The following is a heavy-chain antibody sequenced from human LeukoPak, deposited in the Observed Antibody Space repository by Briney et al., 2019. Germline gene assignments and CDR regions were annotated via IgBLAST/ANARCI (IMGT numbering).Heavy chain of an antibody. D-gene: IGHD1-1*01. CDR3: AKDYHWLVDY. CDR2: ISSDGSKK. CDR1: GFTFSSYS. V-gene: IGHV3-30-3*01. Sequence: GGSLRLSCAASGFTFSSYSVHWVRQAPGKGLEWVAIISSDGSKKSYADSVKGRFTISRDNSKYTLYLQMDSLRGEDTAVYYCAKDYHWLVDYWGQGTLVTVSS. J-gene: IGHJ4*02.